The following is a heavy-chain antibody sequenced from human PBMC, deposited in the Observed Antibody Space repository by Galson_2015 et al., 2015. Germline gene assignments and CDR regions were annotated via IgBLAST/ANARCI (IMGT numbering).Heavy chain of an antibody. CDR2: ISWTSGKL. Sequence: SLRLSCAASGFTFDDYAMHWVRQAPGKGLEWVSGISWTSGKLGYADSVKGRFTISRDNAKNSLYLQMNSLRAEDTALYYCARGGGAGTYFFFYFDYWGQGTLVTVSS. CDR1: GFTFDDYA. D-gene: IGHD3-10*01. V-gene: IGHV3-9*01. J-gene: IGHJ4*02. CDR3: ARGGGAGTYFFFYFDY.